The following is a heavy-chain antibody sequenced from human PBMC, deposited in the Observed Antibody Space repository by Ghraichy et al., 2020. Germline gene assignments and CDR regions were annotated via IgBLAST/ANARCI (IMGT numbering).Heavy chain of an antibody. D-gene: IGHD1-26*01. J-gene: IGHJ4*02. CDR1: GFTFSSYT. V-gene: IGHV3-48*02. Sequence: GGSLRLSCAASGFTFSSYTMNWVRQAPGKGLEWVSYISSSSSTIYYADSVKGRFTISRDNAKNSLYLQMNSLRDEDTAVYYCARGASGSYHSHFDYWGQGTLVTVSS. CDR2: ISSSSSTI. CDR3: ARGASGSYHSHFDY.